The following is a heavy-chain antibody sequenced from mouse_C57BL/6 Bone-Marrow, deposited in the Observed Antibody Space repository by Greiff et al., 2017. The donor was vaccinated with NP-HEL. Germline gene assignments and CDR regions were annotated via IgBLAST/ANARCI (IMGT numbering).Heavy chain of an antibody. CDR3: ARGGYSFYWYFDV. J-gene: IGHJ1*03. V-gene: IGHV1-64*01. Sequence: QVQLKQPGAELVKPGASVKLSCKASGYTFTSYWMHWVKQRPGQGLEWIGMIHPNSGSTNYNEKFKSKATLTVDKSSSTAYMQLSSLTSEDSAVYYCARGGYSFYWYFDVWGTGTTVTVSS. CDR1: GYTFTSYW. CDR2: IHPNSGST. D-gene: IGHD2-12*01.